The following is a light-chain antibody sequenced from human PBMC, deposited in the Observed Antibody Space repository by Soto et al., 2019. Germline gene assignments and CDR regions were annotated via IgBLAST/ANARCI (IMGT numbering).Light chain of an antibody. CDR1: SSNIGSNY. CDR2: SNN. V-gene: IGLV1-47*02. J-gene: IGLJ2*01. Sequence: QSVLTQPPSASGTPGQRVTISCSGSSSNIGSNYVYWYQQLPGTAPKLLIYSNNQRPSGVPDRFSGSKSGTSASLAISGLRSEDEADYYCAAWDDSLSGLVFGGGTKVPS. CDR3: AAWDDSLSGLV.